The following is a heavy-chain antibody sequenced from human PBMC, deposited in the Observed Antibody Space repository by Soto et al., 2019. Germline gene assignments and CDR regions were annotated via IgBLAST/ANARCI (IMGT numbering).Heavy chain of an antibody. CDR2: IYYSGST. CDR1: GGSISSSSYY. D-gene: IGHD2-15*01. V-gene: IGHV4-39*01. J-gene: IGHJ5*02. CDR3: ARRVAATPNWFAP. Sequence: SETLSLTCTVSGGSISSSSYYWGWIRQPPGKGLEWIGSIYYSGSTYYNPSLKSRVTISVDTSKNQFSLKLSSVTAADTAVYYCARRVAATPNWFAPWGQGTLVTVSS.